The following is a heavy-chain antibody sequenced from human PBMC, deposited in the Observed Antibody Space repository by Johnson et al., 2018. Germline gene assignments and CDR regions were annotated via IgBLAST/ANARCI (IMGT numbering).Heavy chain of an antibody. CDR3: ARAEDSSSAGSMDV. V-gene: IGHV3-13*01. J-gene: IGHJ6*03. D-gene: IGHD6-13*01. Sequence: VQLVQSGGGLVQPGGSLRLSCAASGFTFSSYDMHWVRQATGKGLEWVSAIGTAGDTYYPGSVKGRFTISRKNAKNSLYLQMNRLRAGDTAVYYCARAEDSSSAGSMDVWGKGTTVTVSS. CDR2: IGTAGDT. CDR1: GFTFSSYD.